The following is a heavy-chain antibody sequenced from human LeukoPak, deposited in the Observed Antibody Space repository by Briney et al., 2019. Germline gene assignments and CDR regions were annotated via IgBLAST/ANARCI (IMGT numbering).Heavy chain of an antibody. Sequence: ASVKVSCTVSGSSLTELSLYWVRQAPGNGLEWMGGFDVIDAKTFYAQKLQGRVTMTEDSSTDTAYMELSSLRSDDTAFYYCAAGRPYSLLDYWGQGTLLTVSS. CDR3: AAGRPYSLLDY. D-gene: IGHD5-18*01. J-gene: IGHJ4*02. CDR1: GSSLTELS. CDR2: FDVIDAKT. V-gene: IGHV1-24*01.